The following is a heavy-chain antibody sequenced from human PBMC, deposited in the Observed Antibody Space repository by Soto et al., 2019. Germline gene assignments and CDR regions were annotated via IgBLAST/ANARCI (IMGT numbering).Heavy chain of an antibody. CDR3: ARHPYSDSSGYSWYFDY. V-gene: IGHV4-59*08. J-gene: IGHJ4*02. CDR1: GGSISSYY. Sequence: PSETLSLTCTVSGGSISSYYWSWIRQPPGKGLEWIGHIYYSGSTNYNPSLKSRVTVSVDTSRNQFSLKLSSVTAADTAVYYCARHPYSDSSGYSWYFDYWGQGTLVTVSS. CDR2: IYYSGST. D-gene: IGHD3-22*01.